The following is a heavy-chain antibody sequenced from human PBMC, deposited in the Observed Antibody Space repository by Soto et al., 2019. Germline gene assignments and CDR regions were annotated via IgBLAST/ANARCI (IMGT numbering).Heavy chain of an antibody. CDR3: ARAYGGNPALFDP. V-gene: IGHV3-53*01. J-gene: IGHJ5*02. CDR2: IYTSGST. Sequence: EVQLVEAGGGLIQPGASLRHSCAASGFTVSSDYMSWVRQAPGKGLEWVSVIYTSGSTYYADSVKGRFTFSRDNSKNTLYLQMNSLRAEDTAVYYCARAYGGNPALFDPWGQGTLVTVSS. CDR1: GFTVSSDY. D-gene: IGHD2-15*01.